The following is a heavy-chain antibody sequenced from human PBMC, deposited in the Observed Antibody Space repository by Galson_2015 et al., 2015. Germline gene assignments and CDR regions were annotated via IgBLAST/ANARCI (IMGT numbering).Heavy chain of an antibody. D-gene: IGHD6-13*01. CDR2: ISGSGGST. CDR3: ARWAVSAAGLDGFLGLFDP. J-gene: IGHJ5*02. Sequence: SLRLSCAASGFTFSSYAMSWVRQAPGKGLEWVSAISGSGGSTYYADSVKGRFTISRDNSKNTLYLQMNSLRAEDTAVYYCARWAVSAAGLDGFLGLFDPWGQGTLVTVSS. V-gene: IGHV3-23*01. CDR1: GFTFSSYA.